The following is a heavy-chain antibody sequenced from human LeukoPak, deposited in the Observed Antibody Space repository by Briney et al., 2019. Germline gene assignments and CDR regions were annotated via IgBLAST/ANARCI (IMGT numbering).Heavy chain of an antibody. CDR2: ICPGDSDT. CDR3: ALRSGYDYDY. J-gene: IGHJ4*02. CDR1: GFSFTNYC. V-gene: IGHV5-51*01. D-gene: IGHD5-12*01. Sequence: GESLKISCKSSGFSFTNYCIGWVRPMPGKGLEWMGIICPGDSDTRYSPSFQGQVTISADKSISTAYLQWSSLKASDTAMYYCALRSGYDYDYWGQGTRVIVSS.